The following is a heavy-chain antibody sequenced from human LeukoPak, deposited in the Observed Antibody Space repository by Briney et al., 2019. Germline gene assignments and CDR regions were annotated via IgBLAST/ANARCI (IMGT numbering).Heavy chain of an antibody. CDR2: IGTAGDT. CDR3: AKHSFSGGSCYFY. V-gene: IGHV3-13*01. Sequence: GGSLRLSCAASGFTFSSYDMHWVRQATGKGLEWVSAIGTAGDTCYPGSVKGRFPISRDNSKNTLYLQMTGRRAEDTALYYCAKHSFSGGSCYFYGGQGTLVTVPS. CDR1: GFTFSSYD. D-gene: IGHD2-15*01. J-gene: IGHJ4*02.